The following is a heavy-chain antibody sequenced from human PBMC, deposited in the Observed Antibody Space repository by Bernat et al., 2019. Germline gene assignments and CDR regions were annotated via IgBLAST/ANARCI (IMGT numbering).Heavy chain of an antibody. D-gene: IGHD6-19*01. CDR1: GFTFSGSA. CDR2: IRSKANSYAT. J-gene: IGHJ4*02. V-gene: IGHV3-73*02. Sequence: EVQLVESGGGLVQPGGSLKLSCAASGFTFSGSAMNWVRQASGKGLEWVGRIRSKANSYATAYAASVKGRFTISRDDSKNTAYLQMNSLKTEDTAVYYCTRHGIEVAGFEDYWGQGTLVTVSS. CDR3: TRHGIEVAGFEDY.